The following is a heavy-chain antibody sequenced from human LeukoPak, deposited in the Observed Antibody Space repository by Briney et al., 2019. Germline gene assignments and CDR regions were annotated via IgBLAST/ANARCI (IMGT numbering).Heavy chain of an antibody. D-gene: IGHD3-22*01. CDR2: IKSKTDGGTT. Sequence: WGSLSLSCAASGFTFSGSAMHWVRQASGKGLEWVGRIKSKTDGGTTDYAAPVKGRFTISRDDSKNTLYLQMNSLRAEDTAVYYCARDNYYDSSGYWPGDYWGQGTLVTVSS. J-gene: IGHJ4*02. V-gene: IGHV3-15*01. CDR3: ARDNYYDSSGYWPGDY. CDR1: GFTFSGSA.